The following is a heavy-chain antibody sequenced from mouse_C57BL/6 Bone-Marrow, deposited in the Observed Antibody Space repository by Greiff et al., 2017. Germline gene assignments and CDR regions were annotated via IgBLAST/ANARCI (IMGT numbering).Heavy chain of an antibody. CDR2: LDPSDSYT. D-gene: IGHD1-1*01. J-gene: IGHJ2*01. CDR3: FPFTTVVFDY. CDR1: GYTFTSYR. Sequence: QVQLQQPGAELVKPGASVKLSCKASGYTFTSYRMKWVKQRPGQGLDWIGELDPSDSYTNYNQPFKGKATLTVDTSYSTAYIQLSSLTSEDSAVYYCFPFTTVVFDYWGQGTTLTVSS. V-gene: IGHV1-50*01.